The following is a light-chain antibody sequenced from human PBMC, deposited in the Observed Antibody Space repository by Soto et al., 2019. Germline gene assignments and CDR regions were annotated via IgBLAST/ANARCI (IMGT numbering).Light chain of an antibody. CDR3: QQYAGSPWT. CDR1: QTIRNNY. Sequence: ETVLTQSPGTLSLSPGERATLSCRASQTIRNNYLAWYRQTPGQAPRLLIYGASNRATGIADRFSGSGSGTDFTLIISRLEPEDFALYYCQQYAGSPWTFGQGTKVGIK. V-gene: IGKV3-20*01. J-gene: IGKJ1*01. CDR2: GAS.